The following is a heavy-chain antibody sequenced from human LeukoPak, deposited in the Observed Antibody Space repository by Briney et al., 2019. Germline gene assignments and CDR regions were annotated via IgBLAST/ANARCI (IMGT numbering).Heavy chain of an antibody. Sequence: SETLSLTCTVFGGSITSGPYYWSWVRQPPGKALEWIGYINYSGTTYYIPSLKSRVTISLDRSKNQFSLKLSSVTATDTAVYYCARSPPGSSSWKGYYFDYWGQGTLVTVSS. V-gene: IGHV4-30-2*01. CDR2: INYSGTT. D-gene: IGHD6-13*01. J-gene: IGHJ4*02. CDR3: ARSPPGSSSWKGYYFDY. CDR1: GGSITSGPYY.